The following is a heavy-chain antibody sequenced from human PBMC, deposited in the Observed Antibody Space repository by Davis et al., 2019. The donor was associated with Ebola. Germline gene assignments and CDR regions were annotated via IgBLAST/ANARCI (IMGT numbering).Heavy chain of an antibody. CDR2: ISGYNGNT. Sequence: AASVKVSCKAFGYMFSSYGISWVRQAPGQGLKWMGWISGYNGNTHYAQIFQGRVTMTTDTSTSTAYLELRSLRSDDTAVYFCARDVGWNYDYVWGSYRPHPPDYWGQGTLVTVSS. V-gene: IGHV1-18*01. D-gene: IGHD3-16*02. CDR3: ARDVGWNYDYVWGSYRPHPPDY. CDR1: GYMFSSYG. J-gene: IGHJ4*02.